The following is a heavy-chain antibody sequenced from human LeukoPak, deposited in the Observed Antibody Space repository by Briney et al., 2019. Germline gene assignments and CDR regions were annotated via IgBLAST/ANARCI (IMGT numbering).Heavy chain of an antibody. J-gene: IGHJ4*02. CDR3: AREGATQRYFDY. CDR1: GFTFGSYS. D-gene: IGHD3-16*01. CDR2: ISSSSSYI. Sequence: GGSLRLSCAASGFTFGSYSMNWVRQAPGKGLEWVSSISSSSSYIYYADSVKGRFTISRDNARNSLYLQMNSLRAEDTAVYYCAREGATQRYFDYWGQGTLVTVSS. V-gene: IGHV3-21*01.